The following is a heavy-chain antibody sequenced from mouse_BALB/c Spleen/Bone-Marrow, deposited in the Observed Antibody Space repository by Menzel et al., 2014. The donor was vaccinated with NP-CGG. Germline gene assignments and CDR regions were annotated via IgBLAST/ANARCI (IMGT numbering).Heavy chain of an antibody. CDR1: GFTFSSYT. V-gene: IGHV5-12-2*01. CDR2: ISNGGGST. J-gene: IGHJ4*01. CDR3: ARGLRGYAMDY. Sequence: EVQLVESGGGLVQPGGSLKLSCAASGFTFSSYTMSWVRQTPEKRLEWVAYISNGGGSTYYPDTVKGRFTISGDNAKNNLYLQMSSLKSEDTAMYYCARGLRGYAMDYWGQGTSVTVSS. D-gene: IGHD2-4*01.